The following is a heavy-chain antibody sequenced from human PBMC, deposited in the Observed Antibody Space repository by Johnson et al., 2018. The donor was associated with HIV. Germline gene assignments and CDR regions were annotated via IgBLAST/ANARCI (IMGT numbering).Heavy chain of an antibody. CDR3: ARELSHDAFDI. D-gene: IGHD3-3*02. Sequence: QVQLVESGGGVVQPGGSLRLSCAASGFTFSSHGMHLVRQAPGKGLEWVAFIRYDGSNKYYADSVKGRFTISRDNAKNTLYLQMNSLRAEDTAAYYCARELSHDAFDIWGQGTVVTVSS. CDR1: GFTFSSHG. V-gene: IGHV3-30*02. CDR2: IRYDGSNK. J-gene: IGHJ3*02.